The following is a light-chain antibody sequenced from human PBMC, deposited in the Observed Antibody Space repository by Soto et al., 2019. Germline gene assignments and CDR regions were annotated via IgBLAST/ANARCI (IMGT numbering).Light chain of an antibody. CDR1: QSINTW. CDR2: AAS. Sequence: DIQMTQSPSTLSASVGDRVTITCRASQSINTWLAWYQQKPGKAPNLLIYAASTLESGVSSRFSGRGSGTEFTLTINSLQPEDFATYYCQQYKSYLRTFGQGTKVDIK. CDR3: QQYKSYLRT. V-gene: IGKV1-5*01. J-gene: IGKJ1*01.